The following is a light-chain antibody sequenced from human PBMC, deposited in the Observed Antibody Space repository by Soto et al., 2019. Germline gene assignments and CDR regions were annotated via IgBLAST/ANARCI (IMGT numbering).Light chain of an antibody. CDR1: QSVGSN. CDR2: GAS. V-gene: IGKV3-15*01. CDR3: QQYNHWPPDRT. J-gene: IGKJ1*01. Sequence: EIVMTQSPATLSVSPGERATLSCRASQSVGSNLAWYQQKPGQAPRLLIYGASTRATGIPARFSGSGSGTAVTLTISSLQSEDFAVSFCQQYNHWPPDRTFGQGTKVEIK.